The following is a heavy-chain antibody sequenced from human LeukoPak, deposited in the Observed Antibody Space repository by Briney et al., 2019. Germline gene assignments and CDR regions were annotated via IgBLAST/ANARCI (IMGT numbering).Heavy chain of an antibody. CDR1: GGSFSGYY. Sequence: SETLSLTCAVYGGSFSGYYWSWIRQPPGKGLEWIGEINHSGSTNYNPSLKSRVTISVDTSKNQFSLKLSSATAADTAVYYCARAGTRYMRIYYFDYWGQGTLVTVSS. J-gene: IGHJ4*02. D-gene: IGHD1-14*01. CDR2: INHSGST. V-gene: IGHV4-34*01. CDR3: ARAGTRYMRIYYFDY.